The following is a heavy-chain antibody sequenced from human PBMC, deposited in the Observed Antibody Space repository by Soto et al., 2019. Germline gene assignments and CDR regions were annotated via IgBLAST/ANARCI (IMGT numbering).Heavy chain of an antibody. D-gene: IGHD1-26*01. CDR1: GGSVSSSIYY. Sequence: SETLSLTCTVSGGSVSSSIYYWGWIRQPPGRGLEWIGTVYYSGSTNYNPSLKSRVTISVDTSKNQFSLKLSSVTAADTAVYYCARALVVGATLWFDPWGQGTLVTVSS. V-gene: IGHV4-39*07. CDR2: VYYSGST. J-gene: IGHJ5*02. CDR3: ARALVVGATLWFDP.